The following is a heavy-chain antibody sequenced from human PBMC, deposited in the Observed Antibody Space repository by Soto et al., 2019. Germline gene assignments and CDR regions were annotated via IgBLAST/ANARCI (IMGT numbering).Heavy chain of an antibody. CDR1: GFTFNNYA. Sequence: EVQLLESGGGLVQPGGSLRLACAASGFTFNNYAMNWVRQAPGRGLEWVSIISPNGDSTYYADSVKGRFTISRDNSQNTVFLQMNSLRAEDPAIYYCEKVRLTDYLRYAPHLWGQGTLGTVSS. J-gene: IGHJ3*01. V-gene: IGHV3-23*01. D-gene: IGHD2-8*01. CDR3: EKVRLTDYLRYAPHL. CDR2: ISPNGDST.